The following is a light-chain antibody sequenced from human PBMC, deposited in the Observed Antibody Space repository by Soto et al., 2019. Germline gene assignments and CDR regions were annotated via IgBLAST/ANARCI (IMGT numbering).Light chain of an antibody. J-gene: IGKJ4*01. V-gene: IGKV1-39*01. CDR1: QSISSY. Sequence: DIQMTQSPSSLSASIGDRITITCRTSQSISSYLNWYQQKPGEAPKHLIHSASTLHNGVPSRFIGRGSGTDFTLTISNLQPEDFATYYCQQSYNIPPSFGGGTKVEIK. CDR2: SAS. CDR3: QQSYNIPPS.